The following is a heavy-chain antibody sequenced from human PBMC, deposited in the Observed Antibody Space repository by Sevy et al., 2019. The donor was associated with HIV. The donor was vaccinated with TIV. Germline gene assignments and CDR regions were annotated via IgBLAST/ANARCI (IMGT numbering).Heavy chain of an antibody. CDR2: VSSDSRFI. CDR1: GFTFNTYS. D-gene: IGHD3-16*01. Sequence: GGSLRLSCAASGFTFNTYSMNWVRQAPGKGLEWVSSVSSDSRFIYYADSVKGRFTISRDNARNLLFLQMNTLRADDTAVYYCTSLGQLWLLNFWGQGALVTVSS. CDR3: TSLGQLWLLNF. J-gene: IGHJ4*02. V-gene: IGHV3-21*01.